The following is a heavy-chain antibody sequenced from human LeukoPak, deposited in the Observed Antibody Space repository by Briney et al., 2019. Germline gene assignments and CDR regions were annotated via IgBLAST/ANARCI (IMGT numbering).Heavy chain of an antibody. Sequence: GGSLRLSCAASGFTFSGYWMSWVRQAPGKGLEWVASIRQDGNEKHYVDSVKGRFTISRDNAKNSLYLQMNSLRAGDTAVYYCARDVYYDTNFDFWGQGTLVTVSS. CDR1: GFTFSGYW. J-gene: IGHJ4*02. D-gene: IGHD3-16*01. CDR2: IRQDGNEK. CDR3: ARDVYYDTNFDF. V-gene: IGHV3-7*01.